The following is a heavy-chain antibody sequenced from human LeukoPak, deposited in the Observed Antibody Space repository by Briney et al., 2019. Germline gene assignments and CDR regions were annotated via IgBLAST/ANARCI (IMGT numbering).Heavy chain of an antibody. CDR3: ARETLWFGELYDY. V-gene: IGHV3-74*01. J-gene: IGHJ4*02. CDR2: INSDGSST. D-gene: IGHD3-10*01. Sequence: RGSLRLSCAASGFTFSSYWMHWVRQAPGKGLVWVSRINSDGSSTSYADSVKGRFTISRDNAKNTLYLQMNSLRAEDTAVYYCARETLWFGELYDYWGQGTLVTVSS. CDR1: GFTFSSYW.